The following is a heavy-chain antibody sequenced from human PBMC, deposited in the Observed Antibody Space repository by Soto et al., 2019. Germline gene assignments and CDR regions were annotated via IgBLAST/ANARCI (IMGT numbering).Heavy chain of an antibody. CDR2: IIPILGIA. J-gene: IGHJ4*02. Sequence: ASVKVSCKASGGTFSSYTISWVRQAPGQGLEWMGRIIPILGIANYAQKFQGRVTITADKSTSTAYMELGSLRAEDTAVYYCARDRGTVPYYFEYWGQGTLVTVSS. CDR3: ARDRGTVPYYFEY. D-gene: IGHD4-17*01. CDR1: GGTFSSYT. V-gene: IGHV1-69*04.